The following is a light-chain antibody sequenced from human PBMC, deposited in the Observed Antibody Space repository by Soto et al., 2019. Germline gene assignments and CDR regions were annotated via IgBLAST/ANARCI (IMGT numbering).Light chain of an antibody. CDR1: QSISSW. CDR2: KAS. Sequence: DIQMTQSPSTLSASVGDRVTITCRASQSISSWLAWYQQKPGKAPKLLIYKASSLESGVPSRFSGSGSGTEFTLTISSLQPDDFATHYCQQYNSWTFGQGTKVDIK. J-gene: IGKJ1*01. V-gene: IGKV1-5*03. CDR3: QQYNSWT.